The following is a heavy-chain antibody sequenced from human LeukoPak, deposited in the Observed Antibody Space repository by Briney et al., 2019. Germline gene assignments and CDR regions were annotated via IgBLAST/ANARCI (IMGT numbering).Heavy chain of an antibody. CDR2: IKEDGSEK. CDR3: ARSFYGHDPYYCYMDV. J-gene: IGHJ6*03. D-gene: IGHD2-2*01. CDR1: EFTLRNYW. Sequence: GGSLRLSCAASEFTLRNYWMSSVRQAPGKGLEGGATIKEDGSEKYYVDSVKGRFTISRENAKNALYLQMNSLRAEDTAVYYCARSFYGHDPYYCYMDVWGKGTTVTVSS. V-gene: IGHV3-7*01.